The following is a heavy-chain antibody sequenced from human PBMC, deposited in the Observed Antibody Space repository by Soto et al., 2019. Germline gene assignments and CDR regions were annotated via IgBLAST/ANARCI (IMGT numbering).Heavy chain of an antibody. Sequence: QWQLQESGPGLVKPSQTLSLACTVSGGSFSSGGYYWSWIRQLPGKGLEWIGYIYYSGSTYYNPSLKSRFTRSLATSKNQSSLKLSSVTAADTAVYYCARATSFSGHHGYWGQGTLVTVSS. CDR3: ARATSFSGHHGY. CDR1: GGSFSSGGYY. V-gene: IGHV4-31*03. J-gene: IGHJ4*02. CDR2: IYYSGST. D-gene: IGHD2-8*02.